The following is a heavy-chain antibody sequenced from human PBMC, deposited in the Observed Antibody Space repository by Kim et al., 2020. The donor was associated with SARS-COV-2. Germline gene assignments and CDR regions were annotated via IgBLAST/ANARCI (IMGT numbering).Heavy chain of an antibody. Sequence: GGSLRLSCAASGFTFSDAYLNWVHQAPGKGLEWVGRIKSFSDGGTTDYLAPVKGRFTISRDDSKSTLYLQMSSLRSDDSAMYYCMTSCSVSCYSSGWGQGSLVTLS. D-gene: IGHD2-21*02. CDR2: IKSFSDGGTT. CDR3: MTSCSVSCYSSG. J-gene: IGHJ4*02. CDR1: GFTFSDAY. V-gene: IGHV3-15*01.